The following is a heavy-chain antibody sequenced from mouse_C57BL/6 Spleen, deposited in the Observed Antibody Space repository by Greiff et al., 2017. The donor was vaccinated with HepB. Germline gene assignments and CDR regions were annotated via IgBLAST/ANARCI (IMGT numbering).Heavy chain of an antibody. Sequence: EVMLVESGGGLVKPGGSLKLSCAASGFTFSSYTMSWVRQTPEKRLEWVATISGGGGNTYYPDSVKGRFTISRDNAKNTLYLQMSSLRSEDTALYYCARQGYGNYVIFAYWGQGTLVTVSA. J-gene: IGHJ3*01. D-gene: IGHD2-1*01. V-gene: IGHV5-9*01. CDR1: GFTFSSYT. CDR2: ISGGGGNT. CDR3: ARQGYGNYVIFAY.